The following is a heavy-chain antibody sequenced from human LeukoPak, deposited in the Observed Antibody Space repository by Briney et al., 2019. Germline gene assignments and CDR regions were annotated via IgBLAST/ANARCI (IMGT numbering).Heavy chain of an antibody. V-gene: IGHV4-59*01. Sequence: SETLSLTCAVSGGSISGYYWSWIRQPPGKGLEWIGYIYSSGSTKYNPSLKSRVTISDDTSKKQFSLKLSSVTAADTAVYYCAGTQEHNFRFLEWLSFDYWGQGILVTVSS. CDR3: AGTQEHNFRFLEWLSFDY. CDR1: GGSISGYY. CDR2: IYSSGST. J-gene: IGHJ4*02. D-gene: IGHD3-3*01.